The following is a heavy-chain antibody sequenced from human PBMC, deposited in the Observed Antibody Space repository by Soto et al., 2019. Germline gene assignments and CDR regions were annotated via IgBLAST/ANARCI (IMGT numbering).Heavy chain of an antibody. J-gene: IGHJ4*02. CDR2: FDPEEGET. V-gene: IGHV1-24*01. CDR3: ARDRQGSYGYGPFDY. CDR1: GYTLTELS. D-gene: IGHD5-18*01. Sequence: GPSVKVSCKVSGYTLTELSMHWVRQAPGKGLEWMGGFDPEEGETIYAQKLQGKDTMTEDTSTDTAYMELSSLRSDDTSVYYCARDRQGSYGYGPFDYWGQGTLVTVSS.